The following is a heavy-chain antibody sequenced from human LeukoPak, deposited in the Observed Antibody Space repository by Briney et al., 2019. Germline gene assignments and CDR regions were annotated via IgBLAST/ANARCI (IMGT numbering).Heavy chain of an antibody. D-gene: IGHD2-15*01. CDR3: ARVGWRGYYFDY. CDR1: GFTVSSNY. Sequence: GGSLRLSCAASGFTVSSNYMSWVRRAPGKGLEWVSVIYSGGSTYYADSVKGRFTISRDNSKNTLYLQMNSLRAEDTAVYYCARVGWRGYYFDYWGQGTLVTVSS. J-gene: IGHJ4*02. V-gene: IGHV3-53*01. CDR2: IYSGGST.